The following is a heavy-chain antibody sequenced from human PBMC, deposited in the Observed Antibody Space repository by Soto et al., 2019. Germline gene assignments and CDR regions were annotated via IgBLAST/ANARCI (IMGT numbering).Heavy chain of an antibody. CDR2: ISGSGGST. V-gene: IGHV3-23*01. D-gene: IGHD3-16*01. J-gene: IGHJ4*02. CDR3: AKAYFVWSSEQPYYFDY. CDR1: GFTFSSYA. Sequence: GGSLRLSCAASGFTFSSYAMSWVRQAPGKGLEWVSAISGSGGSTYYADSVKGRFTISRDNSKNTLYLQMNSLRAEDTAVYYCAKAYFVWSSEQPYYFDYWSQGTLVTVSS.